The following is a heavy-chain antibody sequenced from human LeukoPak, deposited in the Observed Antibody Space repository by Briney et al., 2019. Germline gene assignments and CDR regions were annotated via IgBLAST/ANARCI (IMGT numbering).Heavy chain of an antibody. D-gene: IGHD6-6*01. CDR1: GFTFDDYG. CDR3: AKERGSSGYFDY. CDR2: INWNGGST. J-gene: IGHJ4*02. Sequence: GGSLRLSCAASGFTFDDYGMSWVRQAPGKGLEWVSGINWNGGSTGYADSVKGRFTISRDNSKNSLYLQMNSLRTEDTALYYCAKERGSSGYFDYWGQGTLVTVSS. V-gene: IGHV3-20*04.